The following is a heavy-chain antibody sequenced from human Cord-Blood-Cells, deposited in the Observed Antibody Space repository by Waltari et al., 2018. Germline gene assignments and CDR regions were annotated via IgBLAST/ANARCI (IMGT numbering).Heavy chain of an antibody. Sequence: EVQLVESGGGLVKPGGALRRSCAASGFPFSSLSLNWVRPAPGKGLEWVSSISSSSSYIYYADSVKGRFTISRDNAKNSLYLQMNSLRAEDTAVYYCARDGTPGEWELLKWFDPWGQGTLVTVSS. CDR2: ISSSSSYI. D-gene: IGHD1-26*01. J-gene: IGHJ5*02. CDR3: ARDGTPGEWELLKWFDP. V-gene: IGHV3-21*01. CDR1: GFPFSSLS.